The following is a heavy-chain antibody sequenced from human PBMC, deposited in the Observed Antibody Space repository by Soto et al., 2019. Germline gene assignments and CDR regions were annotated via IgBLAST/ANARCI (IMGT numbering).Heavy chain of an antibody. Sequence: GASVKVSCKASGYTFTSYGISWVRQAPGQGLEWIGWISVYNGNTNYAQKFQGRVTITRDMSTSTAYMELSSLRSEDTAVYYCAAEKAIAADDAFDIWGQGTMVTVSS. CDR3: AAEKAIAADDAFDI. CDR2: ISVYNGNT. D-gene: IGHD6-6*01. V-gene: IGHV1-18*01. J-gene: IGHJ3*02. CDR1: GYTFTSYG.